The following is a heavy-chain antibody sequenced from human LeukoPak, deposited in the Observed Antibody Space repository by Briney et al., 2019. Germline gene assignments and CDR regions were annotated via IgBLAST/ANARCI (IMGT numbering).Heavy chain of an antibody. CDR1: GGSISSSY. CDR3: ARVGSSNWYGPFDY. V-gene: IGHV4-59*01. Sequence: AETLFLTCTVSGGSISSSYWSWIRQPPGKGLEWIGYIYYSGSTNYTPSLKSRVTISVDTSTNQSSLKLSSVTAADTAVYSCARVGSSNWYGPFDYWGQGTLVTVSS. D-gene: IGHD6-13*01. J-gene: IGHJ4*02. CDR2: IYYSGST.